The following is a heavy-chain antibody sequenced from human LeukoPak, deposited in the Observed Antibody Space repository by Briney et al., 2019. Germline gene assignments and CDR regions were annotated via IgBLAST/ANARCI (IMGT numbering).Heavy chain of an antibody. CDR2: IYYSGST. V-gene: IGHV4-59*01. CDR1: GGSISSYY. J-gene: IGHJ5*02. Sequence: KPSETLSLTCTVSGGSISSYYWSWIRQPTGKGLEWIGYIYYSGSTNYNPSLKSRVTISVDTSKNQLSLKLNSVTAADTAVYYCARDLGYCSSSSCYAWFDPWGQGTLVTVSS. CDR3: ARDLGYCSSSSCYAWFDP. D-gene: IGHD2-2*01.